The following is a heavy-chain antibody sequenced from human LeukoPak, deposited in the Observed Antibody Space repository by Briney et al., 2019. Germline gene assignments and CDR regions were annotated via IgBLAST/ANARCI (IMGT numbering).Heavy chain of an antibody. D-gene: IGHD1-14*01. CDR1: GGTFSSYA. CDR2: IIPIFGTA. CDR3: ARGTPYCYYYYMDV. V-gene: IGHV1-69*05. J-gene: IGHJ6*03. Sequence: ASVKVSCKASGGTFSSYAISWVRQAPGQGLEWMGGIIPIFGTANYAQKFQGRVTITTDESTSTAYMELSSLRSEDTAVYYCARGTPYCYYYYMDVWGKGTTVTVSS.